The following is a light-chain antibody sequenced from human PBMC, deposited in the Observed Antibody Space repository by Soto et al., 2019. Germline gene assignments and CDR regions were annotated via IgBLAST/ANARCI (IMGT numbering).Light chain of an antibody. J-gene: IGKJ5*01. Sequence: DIQMTQSPSSLSASVGDRVTITCRASQGIRNELGWYQQKPGKAPKRLIYSASSLQSGVPSRFSGSGSGTEFTLTISSLQPEDFATYYCLNHNSYPNPFGPGTRLEIK. CDR3: LNHNSYPNP. CDR1: QGIRNE. V-gene: IGKV1-17*01. CDR2: SAS.